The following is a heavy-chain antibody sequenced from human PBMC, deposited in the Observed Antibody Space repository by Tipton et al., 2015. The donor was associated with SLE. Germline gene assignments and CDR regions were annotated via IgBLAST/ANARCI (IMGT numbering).Heavy chain of an antibody. CDR1: GVSISGDDYY. D-gene: IGHD5-12*01. V-gene: IGHV4-31*03. Sequence: TLSLTCSVSGVSISGDDYYWTWIRQHPGKGLEWIGHICYSGETTSSPSLKGRLLMSVDTSKNEFTLKLTYVTAADTAVYYCARGGVGGYDYFDYWGQGTLVTVSS. CDR2: ICYSGET. CDR3: ARGGVGGYDYFDY. J-gene: IGHJ4*02.